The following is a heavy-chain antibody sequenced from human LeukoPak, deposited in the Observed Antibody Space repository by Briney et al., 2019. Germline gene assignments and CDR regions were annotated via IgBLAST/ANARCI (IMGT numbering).Heavy chain of an antibody. V-gene: IGHV3-7*01. D-gene: IGHD3-10*01. J-gene: IGHJ1*01. CDR3: AASYHYGSGSHLGYFQH. Sequence: GGSLRLSCAASGFTFSSYWMSWVRQAPGKGLEWVANIKQDGSEKYYVDSVKGRFTISRDNAKNSLYLQMNSLRAEDTAVYYCAASYHYGSGSHLGYFQHWGQGTLVTVSS. CDR1: GFTFSSYW. CDR2: IKQDGSEK.